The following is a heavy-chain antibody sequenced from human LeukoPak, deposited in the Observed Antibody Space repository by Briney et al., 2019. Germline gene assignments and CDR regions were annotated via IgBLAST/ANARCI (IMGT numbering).Heavy chain of an antibody. Sequence: ASVKVSCKASGYTFTGYYMHWVRQAPGQGLEWMGWINPNSGGTNYAQKFQGWVTMTRDTSISTAYMEPSRLRSDDTAVYYCARGVYCSGGSCYSGYYYGMDVWGKGTTFTVSS. J-gene: IGHJ6*04. D-gene: IGHD2-15*01. CDR2: INPNSGGT. CDR1: GYTFTGYY. CDR3: ARGVYCSGGSCYSGYYYGMDV. V-gene: IGHV1-2*04.